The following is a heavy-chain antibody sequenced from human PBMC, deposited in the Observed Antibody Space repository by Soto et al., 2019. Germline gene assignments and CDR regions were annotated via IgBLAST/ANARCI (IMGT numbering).Heavy chain of an antibody. CDR2: IYSGGST. CDR3: ARYYYDSSGYFDY. J-gene: IGHJ4*02. CDR1: GFTVSSNY. D-gene: IGHD3-22*01. V-gene: IGHV3-66*01. Sequence: PGGSLILSCAASGFTVSSNYMSWVRQAPGKGLEWVSVIYSGGSTYYADSVKGRFTISRDNSKNTLYLQMNSLRAEDTAVYYCARYYYDSSGYFDYWGQGTLVTVSS.